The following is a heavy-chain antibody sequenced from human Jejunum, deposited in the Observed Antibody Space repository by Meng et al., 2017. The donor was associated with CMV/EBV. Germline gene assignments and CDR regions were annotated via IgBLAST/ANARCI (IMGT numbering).Heavy chain of an antibody. Sequence: QVQLQQWGAGLLKPSETLSLTCAVYGASFSDYYLSWIRQPPGKGLEWIGEISHSGSTNYNPSLKSRVTISVDTSKNQFSLKLNSVTAADTAVYYCARGVGVDPWGQGTLVTVSS. J-gene: IGHJ5*02. CDR2: ISHSGST. V-gene: IGHV4-34*01. CDR3: ARGVGVDP. CDR1: GASFSDYY.